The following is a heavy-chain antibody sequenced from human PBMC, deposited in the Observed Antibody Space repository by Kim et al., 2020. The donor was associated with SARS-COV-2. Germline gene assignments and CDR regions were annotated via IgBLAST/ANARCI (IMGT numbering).Heavy chain of an antibody. V-gene: IGHV3-49*02. J-gene: IGHJ4*02. D-gene: IGHD6-6*01. CDR3: TREGGEYSSSSGENYFDY. Sequence: KGRFTISRDDSKSIAYLQMNSLKTEDTAVYYCTREGGEYSSSSGENYFDYWGQGTLVTVSS.